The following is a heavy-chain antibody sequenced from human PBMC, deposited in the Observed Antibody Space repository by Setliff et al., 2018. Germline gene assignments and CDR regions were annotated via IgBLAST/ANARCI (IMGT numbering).Heavy chain of an antibody. J-gene: IGHJ6*03. CDR2: VDPEDGET. CDR3: AGGQPLVRKYYYYMDV. CDR1: GYTFTDYY. V-gene: IGHV1-69-2*01. Sequence: GASVKVSCKASGYTFTDYYMHWVQQAPGKGLEWMGRVDPEDGETIYAEKFQGRVTITADTSTDTAYMELSSLGSEDTAVYYCAGGQPLVRKYYYYMDVWGKGTTVTVSS. D-gene: IGHD3-10*01.